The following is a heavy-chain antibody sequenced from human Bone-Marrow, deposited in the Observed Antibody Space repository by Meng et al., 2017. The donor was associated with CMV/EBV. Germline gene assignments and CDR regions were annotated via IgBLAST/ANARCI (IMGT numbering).Heavy chain of an antibody. CDR2: ISAYNGNT. Sequence: ASVKVSCKASGYTFTSYGISWVRQAPGQGLEWMGWISAYNGNTNYAQKLQGRVTMTADTSTSTAYMELRSLRSDDTAVYYCARVLSGRKGYYYYYGMDVWGQGTTFTVSS. CDR3: ARVLSGRKGYYYYYGMDV. D-gene: IGHD2-15*01. CDR1: GYTFTSYG. V-gene: IGHV1-18*01. J-gene: IGHJ6*02.